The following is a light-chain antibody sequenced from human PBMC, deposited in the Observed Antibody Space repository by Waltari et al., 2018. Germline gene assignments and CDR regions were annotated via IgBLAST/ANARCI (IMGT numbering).Light chain of an antibody. CDR1: QTIFGY. V-gene: IGKV3-11*01. Sequence: EIVLTQSPVTLSLSPGERATLSCRASQTIFGYLAWYQQEPVQSPRLLNCDASNMAAGIPARFVGSGAGKEFTLTISSLEPEDSAVYYCQHRRNWPLTFGGGTKVEIK. J-gene: IGKJ4*01. CDR3: QHRRNWPLT. CDR2: DAS.